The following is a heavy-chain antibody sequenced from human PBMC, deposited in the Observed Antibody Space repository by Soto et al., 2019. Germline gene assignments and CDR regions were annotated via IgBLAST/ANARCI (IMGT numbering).Heavy chain of an antibody. Sequence: GSLKISCKGSGYSFTSYWIGWVRQMPGKGLEWMGIIYPGDSDTRYSPSFQGQVTISADKSITTAHLQWSSLKASDTAMYYCARTAAAGKYYYGVDVWGQGTTVTVSS. CDR1: GYSFTSYW. D-gene: IGHD6-13*01. V-gene: IGHV5-51*01. CDR3: ARTAAAGKYYYGVDV. J-gene: IGHJ6*02. CDR2: IYPGDSDT.